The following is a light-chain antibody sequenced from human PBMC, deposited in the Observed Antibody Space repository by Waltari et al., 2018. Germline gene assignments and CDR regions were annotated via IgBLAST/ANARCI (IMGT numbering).Light chain of an antibody. Sequence: EIVMTQSPATLSVSPGERATLSCRASQNIYFTLTWYQQRPGQAPKVLVYGASTRDTGIPARFSGSGSVTDFTLTISNLQSEDFAFYFCQQYNSWPLTFGGGTKVEVK. V-gene: IGKV3D-15*01. CDR2: GAS. CDR1: QNIYFT. CDR3: QQYNSWPLT. J-gene: IGKJ4*01.